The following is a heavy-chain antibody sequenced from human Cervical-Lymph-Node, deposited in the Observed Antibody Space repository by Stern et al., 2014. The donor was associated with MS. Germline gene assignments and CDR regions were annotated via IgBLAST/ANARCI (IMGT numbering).Heavy chain of an antibody. CDR1: GFTFSSYG. CDR3: ARASSPSPYYYYGMDV. Sequence: VQLVESGGGVVQPGRSLRLSCAASGFTFSSYGMHWVRQAPGKGLEWVAGIWSDGSNKYYADSVKGRFTISRDNSKNTLYLQMNSLSAEDTAVYYCARASSPSPYYYYGMDVWGQGTTVTVSS. CDR2: IWSDGSNK. V-gene: IGHV3-33*01. D-gene: IGHD6-13*01. J-gene: IGHJ6*02.